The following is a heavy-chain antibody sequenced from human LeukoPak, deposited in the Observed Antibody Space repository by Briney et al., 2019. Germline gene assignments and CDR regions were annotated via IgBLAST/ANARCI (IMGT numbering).Heavy chain of an antibody. CDR2: IYHSGST. V-gene: IGHV4-30-2*01. D-gene: IGHD6-25*01. Sequence: SQTLPLTCTVSGGSISSGGYDWSWIRQPPGKGLEWIGYIYHSGSTYYNPSLKSRVTISVDRSKNQFSLKLSSVTAADTAVYYCARDQQRNAFDIWGQGTMVTVSS. CDR1: GGSISSGGYD. CDR3: ARDQQRNAFDI. J-gene: IGHJ3*02.